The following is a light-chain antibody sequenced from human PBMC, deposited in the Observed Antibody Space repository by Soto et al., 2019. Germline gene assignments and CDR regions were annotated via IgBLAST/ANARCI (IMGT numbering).Light chain of an antibody. CDR3: ATWDDSLNARGV. CDR2: NNN. CDR1: RSNIGNNA. V-gene: IGLV1-44*01. Sequence: QSVLTQPPSASVTPGQRVTISCSGSRSNIGNNAVSWYQQFPGTAPKLLIYNNNQRTSGVPDRFSGSKSGTSASLAISGLQSEDEADYYCATWDDSLNARGVFGGGTTLPVL. J-gene: IGLJ3*02.